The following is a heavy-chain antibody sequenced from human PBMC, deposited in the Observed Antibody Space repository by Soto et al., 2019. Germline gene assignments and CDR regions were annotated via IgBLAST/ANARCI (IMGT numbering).Heavy chain of an antibody. CDR3: ARNGIAVAGTTHYLYYFDY. Sequence: QVQLVESGGGVVQPGRSLRLSCAASGFTFSRYGMHWVRQAPGKGLEWVAVIWYDGSNKYYADSVKGRFTISRDNSKNTLYLQMNSLRAEDTAVYYCARNGIAVAGTTHYLYYFDYWGQGTLVTVSS. V-gene: IGHV3-33*01. D-gene: IGHD6-19*01. CDR2: IWYDGSNK. J-gene: IGHJ4*02. CDR1: GFTFSRYG.